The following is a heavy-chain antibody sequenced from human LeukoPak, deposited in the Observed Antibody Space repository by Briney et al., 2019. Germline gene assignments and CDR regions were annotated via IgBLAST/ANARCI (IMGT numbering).Heavy chain of an antibody. Sequence: SETLSLTCTVSGGSINISDYYWGWIRQPPGKGLEWIGCMHYSGNTYYNPSLRSRVTISADTSENQFSLKVRSVTAADTAVYYCARRGTIDSGRPWNWGQGTLVTVSS. D-gene: IGHD1-26*01. CDR1: GGSINISDYY. V-gene: IGHV4-39*01. CDR3: ARRGTIDSGRPWN. J-gene: IGHJ4*02. CDR2: MHYSGNT.